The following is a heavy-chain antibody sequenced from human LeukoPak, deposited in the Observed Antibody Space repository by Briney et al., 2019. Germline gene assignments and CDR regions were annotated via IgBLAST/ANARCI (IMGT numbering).Heavy chain of an antibody. Sequence: GGSLRLSCAASGFTFSSYSMNWVRQAPGKGLEWVSSISGSSKSIYYADSVGGRFTISRDNAKNSLYLQMNSLRAEDTAVYYCARSNYYGSGSYYDYWGQGTLVTVSS. V-gene: IGHV3-21*01. CDR1: GFTFSSYS. CDR2: ISGSSKSI. J-gene: IGHJ4*02. CDR3: ARSNYYGSGSYYDY. D-gene: IGHD3-10*01.